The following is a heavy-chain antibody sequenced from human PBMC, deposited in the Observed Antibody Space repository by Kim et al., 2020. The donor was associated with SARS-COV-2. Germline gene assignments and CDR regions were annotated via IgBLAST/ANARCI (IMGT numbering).Heavy chain of an antibody. D-gene: IGHD6-13*01. CDR1: GFTFSSYA. CDR3: AKAGGQQLELGDHDY. J-gene: IGHJ4*02. V-gene: IGHV3-23*01. Sequence: GGSLRLSCAASGFTFSSYAMSWVRQAPGKGLEWVSGISDSGGSTYYADSVKGRFTISRDNSKNTLYLQMNSLRVEDTAVYYCAKAGGQQLELGDHDYWGQGTLVTVSS. CDR2: ISDSGGST.